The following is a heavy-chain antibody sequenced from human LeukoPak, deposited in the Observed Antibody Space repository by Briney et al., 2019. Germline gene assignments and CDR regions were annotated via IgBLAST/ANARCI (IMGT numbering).Heavy chain of an antibody. CDR1: GFTSRNYA. Sequence: HPGGSLRLSCAASGFTSRNYAMAWVRQAPGKGLEWVSGISAGASRTYYTDSVRGRFTISRDNSENTLYLQMNSLRAEDTAVYYCARVRDSSGSFDYWGQGTLVTVSS. J-gene: IGHJ4*02. CDR3: ARVRDSSGSFDY. V-gene: IGHV3-23*01. D-gene: IGHD3-22*01. CDR2: ISAGASRT.